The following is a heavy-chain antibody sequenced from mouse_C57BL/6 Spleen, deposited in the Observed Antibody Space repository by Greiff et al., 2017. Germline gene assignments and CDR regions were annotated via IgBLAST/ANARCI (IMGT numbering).Heavy chain of an antibody. Sequence: EVQLQESGPGLVKPSQSLSLTCSVTGYSITSGYYWNWIRQFPGNKLEWMGYISYDGSNNYNPSLKNRISITRDTSKNQFFLKLNSVTTEDTATYYCARDGGLGRGGNWFAYWGQGTLVTVSA. J-gene: IGHJ3*01. D-gene: IGHD4-1*01. V-gene: IGHV3-6*01. CDR1: GYSITSGYY. CDR3: ARDGGLGRGGNWFAY. CDR2: ISYDGSN.